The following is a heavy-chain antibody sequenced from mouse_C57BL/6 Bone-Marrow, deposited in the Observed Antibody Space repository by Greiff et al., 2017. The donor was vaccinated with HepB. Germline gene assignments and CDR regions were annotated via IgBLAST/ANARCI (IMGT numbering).Heavy chain of an antibody. CDR1: GFTFSNYW. V-gene: IGHV6-3*01. Sequence: EVKLEESGGGLVQPGGSMKLSCVASGFTFSNYWMNWVRQSPEKGLEWVAQIRLKSDNYATHYAESVKGRFTISRDDSKSSVYLQMNNLRAEDTGIYYCTGLGYYRNYWGQGTTLTVSS. CDR2: IRLKSDNYAT. CDR3: TGLGYYRNY. D-gene: IGHD2-12*01. J-gene: IGHJ2*01.